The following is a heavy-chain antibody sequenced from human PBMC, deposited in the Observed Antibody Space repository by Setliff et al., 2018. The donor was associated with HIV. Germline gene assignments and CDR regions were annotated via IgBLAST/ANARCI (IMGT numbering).Heavy chain of an antibody. V-gene: IGHV4-31*03. D-gene: IGHD4-17*01. J-gene: IGHJ4*02. CDR3: ARAPTVTTFFDY. CDR2: VYYNGDT. CDR1: GGSISSGGYY. Sequence: PSETLSLTCTVSGGSISSGGYYWSWIRQHPEKGLEWIGYVYYNGDTYYNPSLESRVTMSLDTSKNQVSLKLRSVTAADTAVYYCARAPTVTTFFDYWGQGTLVTVSS.